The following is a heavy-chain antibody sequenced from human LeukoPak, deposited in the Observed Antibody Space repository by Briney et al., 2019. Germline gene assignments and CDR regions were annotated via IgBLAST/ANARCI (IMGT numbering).Heavy chain of an antibody. D-gene: IGHD4-23*01. CDR3: AGGADYGGSAFDY. Sequence: ASVKVSCKASGGTFSSYAISWVRQAPGQGLEWVGGIIPIFGTANYAQKFQGRVTITTDESTSTAYMELSSLRSEDTAVYYCAGGADYGGSAFDYWGQGTLVTVSS. CDR2: IIPIFGTA. J-gene: IGHJ4*02. CDR1: GGTFSSYA. V-gene: IGHV1-69*05.